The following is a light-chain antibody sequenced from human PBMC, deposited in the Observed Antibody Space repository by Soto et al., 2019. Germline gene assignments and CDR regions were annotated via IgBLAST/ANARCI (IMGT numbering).Light chain of an antibody. Sequence: ETVMTQSPATLSVSPGERATLSCRASQSVYSSLAWYQQKHGQAPRLLIYGASTRATGIPDRFSGSGSGTEFTLTISRLQSEDFAVYYCQKYNNWPPWTFGQGTKVDIK. CDR1: QSVYSS. CDR2: GAS. J-gene: IGKJ1*01. V-gene: IGKV3-15*01. CDR3: QKYNNWPPWT.